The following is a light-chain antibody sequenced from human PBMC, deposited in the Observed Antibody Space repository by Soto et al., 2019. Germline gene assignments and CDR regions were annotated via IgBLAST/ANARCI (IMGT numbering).Light chain of an antibody. CDR2: WAS. CDR3: QQYYSSPVT. CDR1: QSVLYSSNNKNY. Sequence: DIVMTQSPDSLAVSLGERATINCKSSQSVLYSSNNKNYLAWYQQKPVQPPKLLIYWASTRQSGVPDRFSGSGSGTDFTLTISSLQAEDVAFYYCQQYYSSPVTFGPGTKVDIK. J-gene: IGKJ3*01. V-gene: IGKV4-1*01.